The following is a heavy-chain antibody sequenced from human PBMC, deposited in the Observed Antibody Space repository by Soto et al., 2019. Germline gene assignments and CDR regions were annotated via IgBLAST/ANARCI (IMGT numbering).Heavy chain of an antibody. CDR3: AKEDSVMITFGGVIATDY. CDR1: GFTVSSNY. D-gene: IGHD3-16*02. Sequence: EVQLVESGGGLIQPGGSLRLSCAASGFTVSSNYMSWVRQAPGKGLEWVSVIYSGGSTYYADSVKGRFTISRDNSKNTLYLQMNSLRAEDTAVYYCAKEDSVMITFGGVIATDYWGQGTLVTVSS. CDR2: IYSGGST. J-gene: IGHJ4*02. V-gene: IGHV3-53*01.